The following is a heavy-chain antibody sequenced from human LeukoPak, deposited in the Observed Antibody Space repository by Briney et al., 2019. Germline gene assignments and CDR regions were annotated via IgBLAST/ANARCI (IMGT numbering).Heavy chain of an antibody. CDR3: ARVLDYGDYSFPNWFDP. J-gene: IGHJ5*02. V-gene: IGHV1-69*05. CDR2: IIPIFGTA. CDR1: GGTFGSYA. Sequence: ASVKVSCKASGGTFGSYAISWVRQAPGQGLEWMGGIIPIFGTANYAQKFQGRVTITTDESTSTAYMELSSLRSEDTAVYYCARVLDYGDYSFPNWFDPWGQGTLVTVSS. D-gene: IGHD4-17*01.